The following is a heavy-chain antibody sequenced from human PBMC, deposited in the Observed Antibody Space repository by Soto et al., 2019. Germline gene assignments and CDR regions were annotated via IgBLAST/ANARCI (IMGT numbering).Heavy chain of an antibody. V-gene: IGHV3-73*01. Sequence: GGSLRLSCAASGFTFSGSAMHWVRQASGKGLEWVGRIRSKANSYATAYAASVKGRFTISRDDSKNTAYLQMNSLKTEDTAVYYCTPHLAYLAAAGTGNWGQGTLVTVSS. CDR3: TPHLAYLAAAGTGN. CDR2: IRSKANSYAT. D-gene: IGHD6-13*01. CDR1: GFTFSGSA. J-gene: IGHJ4*02.